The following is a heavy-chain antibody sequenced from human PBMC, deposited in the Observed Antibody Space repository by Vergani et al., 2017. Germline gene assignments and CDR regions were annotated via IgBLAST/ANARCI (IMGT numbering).Heavy chain of an antibody. V-gene: IGHV6-1*01. J-gene: IGHJ6*02. D-gene: IGHD6-19*01. CDR1: GDSVSRNRAA. CDR3: AREPRIALAGAYFYYYYGMDV. CDR2: TYYRSKWYN. Sequence: QVQLQQSGPGLVKPSQTLSLTCAISGDSVSRNRAAWNWIRQSPSSGLEWLGRTYYRSKWYNDYAVSVKSRITINPYTAKNQCSLQLNSVTPEDTAVYYCAREPRIALAGAYFYYYYGMDVWGQGTTVTVSS.